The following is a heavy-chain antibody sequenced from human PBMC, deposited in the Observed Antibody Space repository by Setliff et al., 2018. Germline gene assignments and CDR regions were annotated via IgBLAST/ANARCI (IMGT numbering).Heavy chain of an antibody. D-gene: IGHD3-22*01. Sequence: PSETLSLTCAVSDFSISSGYYWGWIRQPPGKGLEWIGSIYHSGSTYYNPSLKSRVTISVDTSKNQFSLKLSSVTAADTAVYYCARHLIWGGGGNYYDSSGYAYDYWGQGTLVTVSS. CDR1: DFSISSGYY. V-gene: IGHV4-38-2*01. J-gene: IGHJ4*02. CDR2: IYHSGST. CDR3: ARHLIWGGGGNYYDSSGYAYDY.